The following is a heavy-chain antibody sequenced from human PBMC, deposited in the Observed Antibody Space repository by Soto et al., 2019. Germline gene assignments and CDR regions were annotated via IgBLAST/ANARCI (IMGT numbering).Heavy chain of an antibody. J-gene: IGHJ4*02. V-gene: IGHV3-11*06. CDR1: GFTLKVYY. CDR3: ARAEYYYESSGYYPGDY. D-gene: IGHD3-22*01. Sequence: GGSLRLSCVASGFTLKVYYMTWFRQAPGKGLEFVSYISGSGSDPTYADSVKGRFTISRDNAKNSLYLQMNNLRSEDTAVYYCARAEYYYESSGYYPGDYWGQGTLVTVSS. CDR2: ISGSGSDP.